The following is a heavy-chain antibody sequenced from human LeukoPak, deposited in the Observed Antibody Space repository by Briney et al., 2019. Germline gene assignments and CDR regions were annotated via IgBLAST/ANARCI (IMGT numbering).Heavy chain of an antibody. D-gene: IGHD1-1*01. CDR3: ATWSNAWKFDY. Sequence: GGSLRLSCAASGFTFSNSWMTWVRQAPGKGLEWVAHINEDGSDKYYVDSVTGRFSISRDNTKNSLYLQMSSLRAEDTAVYYCATWSNAWKFDYWGQGTLVCVSS. CDR1: GFTFSNSW. V-gene: IGHV3-7*05. J-gene: IGHJ4*02. CDR2: INEDGSDK.